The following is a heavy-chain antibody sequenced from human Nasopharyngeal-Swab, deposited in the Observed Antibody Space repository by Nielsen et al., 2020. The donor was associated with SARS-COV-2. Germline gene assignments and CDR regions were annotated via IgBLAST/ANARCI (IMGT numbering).Heavy chain of an antibody. CDR3: ANQKIYYYYGMDV. CDR1: GYTFTGYY. V-gene: IGHV1-2*06. J-gene: IGHJ6*02. CDR2: INPNSGGT. Sequence: ASVKVSCKASGYTFTGYYMHWVRQAPGQGLEWMGRINPNSGGTNYAQKFQGRVTMTRDMSISTDYLELTRLRSDDTAVYYCANQKIYYYYGMDVWGQGTTVTVSS.